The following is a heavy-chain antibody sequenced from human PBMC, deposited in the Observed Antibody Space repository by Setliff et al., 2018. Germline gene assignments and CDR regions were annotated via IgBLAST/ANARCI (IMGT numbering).Heavy chain of an antibody. V-gene: IGHV3-11*04. J-gene: IGHJ4*02. CDR2: ISGTGNTV. D-gene: IGHD3-22*01. CDR3: AKELIEVLMTGLEF. CDR1: GFSFSDYY. Sequence: GGSLRLSCAASGFSFSDYYMSWARQAPGKGLEWISKISGTGNTVSYADSVRSRSTISRDNSKNTVYLQMNSLRTEDTAVYFFAKELIEVLMTGLEFWGQGAMVTVSS.